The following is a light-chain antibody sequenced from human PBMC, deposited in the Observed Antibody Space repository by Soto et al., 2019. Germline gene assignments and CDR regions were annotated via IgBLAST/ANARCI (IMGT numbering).Light chain of an antibody. CDR2: EVS. J-gene: IGLJ1*01. CDR3: SSYSRSTAYV. V-gene: IGLV2-14*01. CDR1: SSDVGGYKN. Sequence: QSVLTQPASVSGSPGQSITISCTGTSSDVGGYKNVSWHQLHPGKAPKLIIYEVSNRPSGVSNRFSGSKSGNTASLTISGLQAEDEADYYCSSYSRSTAYVFGTGTKVTVL.